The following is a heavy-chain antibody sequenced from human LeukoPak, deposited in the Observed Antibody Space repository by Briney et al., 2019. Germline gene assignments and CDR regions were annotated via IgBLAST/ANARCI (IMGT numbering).Heavy chain of an antibody. D-gene: IGHD3-10*01. Sequence: GGSLRLSCAASGFTFSSYAMSWVRQAPGKGLEWVSAISGSGGSTYYADSVKGRFTISRDNSKNTLYLQMNSLRAEDTAVYYCARVSLWFGEFDDAFDIWGQGTMVTVSS. CDR1: GFTFSSYA. J-gene: IGHJ3*02. V-gene: IGHV3-23*01. CDR2: ISGSGGST. CDR3: ARVSLWFGEFDDAFDI.